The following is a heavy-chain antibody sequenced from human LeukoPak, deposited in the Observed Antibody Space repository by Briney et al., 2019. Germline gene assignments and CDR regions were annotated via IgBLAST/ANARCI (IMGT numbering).Heavy chain of an antibody. V-gene: IGHV4-38-2*02. CDR2: IYRGST. D-gene: IGHD3-16*01. CDR3: ARDYEGTMTTDY. CDR1: GYSISSGYY. J-gene: IGHJ4*02. Sequence: SETLSLTCTVSGYSISSGYYWGWIRQPPGKGLEWIGSIYRGSTYYNPSLKSRVTISVDTSKNQFSLKMSSVTTADTAVYYCARDYEGTMTTDYWGQGTLVTVSS.